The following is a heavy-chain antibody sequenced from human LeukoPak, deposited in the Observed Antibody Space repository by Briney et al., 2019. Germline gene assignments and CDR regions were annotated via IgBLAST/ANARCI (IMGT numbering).Heavy chain of an antibody. CDR3: VRSRDGYNLLDY. V-gene: IGHV4-39*01. CDR1: GGSISSSGYC. CDR2: IYYSRST. D-gene: IGHD5-24*01. Sequence: PSETLSLTCTVSGGSISSSGYCWGWVRQPPGKGLEWIASIYYSRSTSYNPSLRSRVTISVDTSKNQFSLKLSSVTAADTALYYCVRSRDGYNLLDYWGQGTLVTVSS. J-gene: IGHJ4*02.